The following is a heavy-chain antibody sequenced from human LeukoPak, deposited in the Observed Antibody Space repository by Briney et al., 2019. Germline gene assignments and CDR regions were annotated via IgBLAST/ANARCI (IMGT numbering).Heavy chain of an antibody. J-gene: IGHJ4*02. CDR1: GGSISSYY. Sequence: SETLSLTCTVSGGSISSYYWSWIRQPPGKGLEWIGYIYYSGSTYYNPSLKSRVTISVDTSKNQFSLKLSSVTAADTAVYYCANSRRWLQCPPFDYWGQGTLVTVSS. CDR3: ANSRRWLQCPPFDY. V-gene: IGHV4-59*06. CDR2: IYYSGST. D-gene: IGHD5-24*01.